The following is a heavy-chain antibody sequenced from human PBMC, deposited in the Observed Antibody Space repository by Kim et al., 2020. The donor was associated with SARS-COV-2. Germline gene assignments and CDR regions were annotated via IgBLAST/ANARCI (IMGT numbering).Heavy chain of an antibody. Sequence: GGSLRLSCAASGFTFDDYAMHWVRQAPGKGLEWVSGISWNSGSIGYADSVKGRFTISRDNAKNSLYLQMNSLRAEDTALYYCAKGRYSSSLFDRWGQGTLVTVSS. D-gene: IGHD6-13*01. J-gene: IGHJ4*02. V-gene: IGHV3-9*01. CDR3: AKGRYSSSLFDR. CDR2: ISWNSGSI. CDR1: GFTFDDYA.